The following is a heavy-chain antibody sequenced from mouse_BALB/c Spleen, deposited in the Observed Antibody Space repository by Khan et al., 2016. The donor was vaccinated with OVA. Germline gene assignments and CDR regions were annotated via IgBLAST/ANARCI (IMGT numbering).Heavy chain of an antibody. V-gene: IGHV2-6-1*01. CDR3: ARQPYFHYYVMDY. CDR2: IWSDGTT. CDR1: GFSLTNYG. J-gene: IGHJ4*01. D-gene: IGHD2-10*01. Sequence: QIQLVQSGPGLVAPSQSLSITYTISGFSLTNYGVHWVRQPPGKGLEWLVVIWSDGTTTYDSALKSRLTISKDNSKSQVFLKMDSLQTDDTAMYYCARQPYFHYYVMDYWGQGTSVTVSS.